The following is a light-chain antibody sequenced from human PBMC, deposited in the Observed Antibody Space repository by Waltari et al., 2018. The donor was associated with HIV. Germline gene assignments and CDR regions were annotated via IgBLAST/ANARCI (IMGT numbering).Light chain of an antibody. J-gene: IGKJ1*01. CDR2: DAS. V-gene: IGKV3-11*01. Sequence: EIVLTQSPTTQSLSPGERATLSCRASESVSSNLAWYQQKPGRSPRLLIYDASKRATGVPARFSGSGSGTDFTLTISSLEPEDFAVYYCQQRSNWPGTFGQGTRVEIK. CDR3: QQRSNWPGT. CDR1: ESVSSN.